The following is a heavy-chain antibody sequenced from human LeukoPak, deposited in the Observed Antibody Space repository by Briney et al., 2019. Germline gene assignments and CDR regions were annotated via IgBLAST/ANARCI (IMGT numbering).Heavy chain of an antibody. V-gene: IGHV3-53*01. D-gene: IGHD3-16*01. CDR3: ARGVEPLAANTLAY. CDR2: LYSEGHT. Sequence: PGGSLILSCSASGLTVITTDMTWVRQAPGKGLELVSVLYSEGHTKNADSVQGRFTISRDNSQNTLYLEMSDLSTDATAVYYCARGVEPLAANTLAYRGQGTLVTVSS. J-gene: IGHJ4*02. CDR1: GLTVITTD.